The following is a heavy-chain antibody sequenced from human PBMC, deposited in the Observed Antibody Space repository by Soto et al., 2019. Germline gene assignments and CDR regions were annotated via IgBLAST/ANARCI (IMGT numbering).Heavy chain of an antibody. CDR3: ARGIPSVYGTDV. D-gene: IGHD5-18*01. CDR1: GFTFSSYW. Sequence: EVQLVESGGGLVQPGGSLRLSCAGSGFTFSSYWMHWVRQAPGKGLVWVSRIKSDGSSTSYADSVKGRFTISRDNAENTVYLQMNSLRAEDTAVYYCARGIPSVYGTDVWGQGTSVTVSS. CDR2: IKSDGSST. V-gene: IGHV3-74*01. J-gene: IGHJ6*02.